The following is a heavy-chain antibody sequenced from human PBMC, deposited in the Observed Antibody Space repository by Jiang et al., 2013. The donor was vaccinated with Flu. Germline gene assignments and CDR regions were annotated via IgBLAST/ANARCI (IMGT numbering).Heavy chain of an antibody. V-gene: IGHV1-18*01. CDR3: ARAHYIWETYQHIRYLDY. Sequence: SGAEVKKSGASVKVSCKASGYTFLNYGISWVRQAPGQGLEWMGWISVYNGNRNYAQKFKGRATLTADTSTSTAYMELRSLGSDDTAVYFCARAHYIWETYQHIRYLDYWGQG. CDR1: GYTFLNYG. J-gene: IGHJ4*02. CDR2: ISVYNGNR. D-gene: IGHD3-16*01.